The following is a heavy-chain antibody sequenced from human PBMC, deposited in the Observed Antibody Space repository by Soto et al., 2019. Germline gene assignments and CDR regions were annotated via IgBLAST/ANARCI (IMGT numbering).Heavy chain of an antibody. CDR2: ISAYNGNT. CDR1: GYTFTSYG. Sequence: GASVKVSCKASGYTFTSYGISWVRQAPGQGLEWMGWISAYNGNTNYAQKLQGRVTMTTDTSTSTAYMELRSLRSDDTAVYYCARDIRIVVVPAAMDHFDYWGQGTLVTVSS. V-gene: IGHV1-18*01. D-gene: IGHD2-2*01. J-gene: IGHJ4*02. CDR3: ARDIRIVVVPAAMDHFDY.